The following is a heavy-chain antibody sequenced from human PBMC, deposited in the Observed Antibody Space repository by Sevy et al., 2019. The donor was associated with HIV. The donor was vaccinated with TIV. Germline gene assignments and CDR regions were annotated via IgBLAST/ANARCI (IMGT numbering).Heavy chain of an antibody. V-gene: IGHV3-30-3*01. J-gene: IGHJ4*02. Sequence: GESLKISCAASGFTFSSYAMYWVRQAPGKGLEWVAVISYDGSNKYYADSVKGRFTISRDNSKNTLYLQMNSLRAEDTAVYYCARDFDSSGYYQHGGYWGQGTLVTVSS. D-gene: IGHD3-22*01. CDR2: ISYDGSNK. CDR1: GFTFSSYA. CDR3: ARDFDSSGYYQHGGY.